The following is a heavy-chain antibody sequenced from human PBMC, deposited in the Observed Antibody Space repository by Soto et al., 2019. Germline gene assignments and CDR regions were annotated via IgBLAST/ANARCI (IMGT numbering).Heavy chain of an antibody. D-gene: IGHD3-3*01. J-gene: IGHJ6*03. CDR1: GGSISSSSYY. Sequence: PSETLSLTCTVSGGSISSSSYYWGWIRQPPGKGLEWIGSIYYSGSTYYNPSLKSRVTISVDTSKNQFSLKLSSVTAADTAVYYCASFWRPGRKYYMDVWGKGTTVTVSS. CDR2: IYYSGST. V-gene: IGHV4-39*01. CDR3: ASFWRPGRKYYMDV.